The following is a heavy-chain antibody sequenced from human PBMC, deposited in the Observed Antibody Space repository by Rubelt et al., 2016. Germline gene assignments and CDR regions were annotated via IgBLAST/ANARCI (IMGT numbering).Heavy chain of an antibody. D-gene: IGHD3-10*01. CDR3: ARVPRYHGSGSPSDY. V-gene: IGHV4-34*02. CDR1: DGSFSAYY. Sequence: QVQLRQWGAGLLKPSETLSLTCAVYDGSFSAYYWSWIRQPPGKGLEWIGEIDHSGNTDYIPSLKSRVSISVDTSKKQISLKLTSVSAADTAVYYSARVPRYHGSGSPSDYWGQGTLVTVSA. CDR2: IDHSGNT. J-gene: IGHJ4*02.